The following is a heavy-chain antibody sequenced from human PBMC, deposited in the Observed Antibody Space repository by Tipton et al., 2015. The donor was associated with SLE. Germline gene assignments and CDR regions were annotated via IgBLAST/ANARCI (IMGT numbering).Heavy chain of an antibody. CDR1: GFTFSSHW. CDR2: ISRDGSNA. CDR3: AKGGTGKFDY. Sequence: SLRLSCAASGFTFSSHWMYWVRQAPGKGLVWVSRISRDGSNAYYADSVEGRFTISRDNAKNTLYLQMHSLRVEDTAVYYCAKGGTGKFDYWGQGTLVTVSS. D-gene: IGHD7-27*01. J-gene: IGHJ4*02. V-gene: IGHV3-74*01.